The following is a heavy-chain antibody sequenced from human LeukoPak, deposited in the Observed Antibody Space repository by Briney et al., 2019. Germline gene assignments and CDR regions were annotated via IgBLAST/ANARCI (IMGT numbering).Heavy chain of an antibody. CDR2: INHSGST. D-gene: IGHD6-6*01. J-gene: IGHJ5*02. V-gene: IGHV4-34*01. Sequence: SETLSLTCAVYGGSFSGYYWSWIRQPPGKGLEWIGEINHSGSTNYNPSLKSRVTISVVTSKNQFSLKLSSVTAADTAVYYCARRPSWFDPWGQGTLVTVSS. CDR1: GGSFSGYY. CDR3: ARRPSWFDP.